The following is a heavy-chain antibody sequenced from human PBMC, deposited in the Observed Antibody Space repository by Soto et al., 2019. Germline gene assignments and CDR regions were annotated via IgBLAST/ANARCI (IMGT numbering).Heavy chain of an antibody. CDR3: AHTLSSADYVSWYFDL. Sequence: QITLKESGPTLVKPTQTLTLTCTFSGFALSTSGVGVGWIRQSPGKALEWVALIYWNDDKRYSPSLKSRLTITKDTSKNQVVLTMTNIDPVDTGTYYCAHTLSSADYVSWYFDLWGRGTLVTVSS. J-gene: IGHJ2*01. D-gene: IGHD3-16*01. CDR1: GFALSTSGVG. V-gene: IGHV2-5*01. CDR2: IYWNDDK.